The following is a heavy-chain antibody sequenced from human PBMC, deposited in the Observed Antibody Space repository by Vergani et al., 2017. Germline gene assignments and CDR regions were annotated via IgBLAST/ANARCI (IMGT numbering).Heavy chain of an antibody. Sequence: QLQLQESGPGLVKPSETLSLTCTVSGGSISSSSYYWGWIRQPPGKGLEWIGSIYYSGSTYYNPSLKSRVTISVDTSKNQFSLKLSSVTAADTAVYYCARGVGTSYDFWSGYYTNYYXMDVWGKGTTVTVSS. V-gene: IGHV4-39*07. CDR1: GGSISSSSYY. J-gene: IGHJ6*03. CDR3: ARGVGTSYDFWSGYYTNYYXMDV. D-gene: IGHD3-3*01. CDR2: IYYSGST.